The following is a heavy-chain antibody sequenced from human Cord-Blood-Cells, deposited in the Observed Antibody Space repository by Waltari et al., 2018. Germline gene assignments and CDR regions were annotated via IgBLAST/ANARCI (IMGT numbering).Heavy chain of an antibody. J-gene: IGHJ4*02. CDR1: GGSISRYY. V-gene: IGHV4-59*08. CDR2: IYYSGST. CDR3: ARLVEYSSSWYYFDY. Sequence: QVQLQESGPGLVKPSETLSLTCPVPGGSISRYYWSWIRQPPGKGLEWIGYIYYSGSTNYNPSLKSRVTISVDTSKNQFSLKLSSVTAADTAVYYCARLVEYSSSWYYFDYWGQGTLVTVSS. D-gene: IGHD6-13*01.